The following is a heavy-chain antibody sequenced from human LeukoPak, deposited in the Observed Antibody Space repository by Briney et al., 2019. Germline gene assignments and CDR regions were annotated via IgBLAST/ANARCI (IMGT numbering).Heavy chain of an antibody. J-gene: IGHJ4*02. CDR1: GYSIDSSNW. Sequence: PSDTLSLTCAVSGYSIDSSNWWGWIRQSPGKGLEWIGYIYYSGTTYYNPSLKSRVTMSVDRSKSQFSLRLSSVTAVDTAVYYCARGDGYNFFDYWGQGTLVTVSS. V-gene: IGHV4-28*03. CDR3: ARGDGYNFFDY. D-gene: IGHD5-24*01. CDR2: IYYSGTT.